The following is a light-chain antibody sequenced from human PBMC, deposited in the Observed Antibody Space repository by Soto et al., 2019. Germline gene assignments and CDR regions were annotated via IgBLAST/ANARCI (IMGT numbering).Light chain of an antibody. CDR1: QSISTW. CDR3: QQYSHLIT. CDR2: AAS. J-gene: IGKJ5*01. Sequence: DIQMTQSPSTLSASVGDRVTITCRAGQSISTWLAWYQQKPGQAPKLLISAASNLESGVPSRFSGSGSGTEFTLTISGLQPDDFATYYCQQYSHLITFGQGTRLEIK. V-gene: IGKV1-5*01.